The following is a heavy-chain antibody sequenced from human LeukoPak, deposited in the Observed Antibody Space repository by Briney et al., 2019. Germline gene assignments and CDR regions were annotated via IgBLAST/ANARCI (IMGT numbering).Heavy chain of an antibody. CDR1: GFTFDCCS. CDR2: IRNVGNDK. D-gene: IGHD6-19*01. J-gene: IGHJ4*02. CDR3: AREVSSGWYFDY. V-gene: IGHV3-30*02. Sequence: GGSLRLSCAASGFTFDCCSMHWVRQAPGKGLEWVAFIRNVGNDKYYADSVKGRFTISRDNSKNMLYLQMNSLRAEDTAVYYCAREVSSGWYFDYWGQGTLVTVSS.